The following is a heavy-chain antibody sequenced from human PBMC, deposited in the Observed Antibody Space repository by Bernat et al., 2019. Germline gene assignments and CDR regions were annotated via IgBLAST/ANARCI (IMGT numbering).Heavy chain of an antibody. J-gene: IGHJ4*02. CDR3: ARVRSTGRNFDS. D-gene: IGHD2-2*01. V-gene: IGHV3-7*03. CDR1: GFTFRGYW. CDR2: IKQDGSEK. Sequence: EVQLVESGGGLVQPGGSLRLSCAASGFTFRGYWMTWVRQAPGKGLEWVANIKQDGSEKYYVDSVKGRFTISRDNAKNSLDLQMNSLRAEDTAVYYCARVRSTGRNFDSWGQGTLVTVSS.